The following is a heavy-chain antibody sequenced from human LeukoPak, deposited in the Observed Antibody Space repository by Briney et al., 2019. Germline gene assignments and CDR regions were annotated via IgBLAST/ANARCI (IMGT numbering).Heavy chain of an antibody. CDR3: AKGGRGYSGYALDY. CDR2: MRCSGSNK. J-gene: IGHJ4*02. D-gene: IGHD5-12*01. Sequence: GGSLRLFCAVSVFTFSSYGMHCVRQAPGKGREWVVFMRCSGSNKYYAGWVKGRFTISRDNSKNALYLQMNSLRAEDTAVYYCAKGGRGYSGYALDYWGQGTLVTVSS. V-gene: IGHV3-30*02. CDR1: VFTFSSYG.